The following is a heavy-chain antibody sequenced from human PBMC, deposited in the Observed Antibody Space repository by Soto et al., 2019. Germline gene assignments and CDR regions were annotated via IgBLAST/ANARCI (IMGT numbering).Heavy chain of an antibody. V-gene: IGHV1-69*13. D-gene: IGHD2-2*01. J-gene: IGHJ6*02. Sequence: EASVKVSCKASGGTFSSYAISWVRQAPGQGLEWMGGIIPIFGTANYAQKFQGRVTITADESTSTAYMELSSLRSEDTAVYYCARDIVLVPAAMWDYYYYGMDVWGQGTTVTVSS. CDR3: ARDIVLVPAAMWDYYYYGMDV. CDR1: GGTFSSYA. CDR2: IIPIFGTA.